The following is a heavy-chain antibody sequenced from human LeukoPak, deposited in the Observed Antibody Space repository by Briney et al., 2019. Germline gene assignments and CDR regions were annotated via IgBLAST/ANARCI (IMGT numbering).Heavy chain of an antibody. J-gene: IGHJ2*01. V-gene: IGHV4-39*01. CDR1: GGSISSSDYY. Sequence: SETLSLTCTVSGGSISSSDYYWGWIRQPPGKGLEWIGSIYFSGSTYYNPSLKSRITISVDTSKNQFSLKLSSVTAADTAVYYCANLNGASHWYFDLWGRGTLVTVSS. CDR3: ANLNGASHWYFDL. CDR2: IYFSGST. D-gene: IGHD4-17*01.